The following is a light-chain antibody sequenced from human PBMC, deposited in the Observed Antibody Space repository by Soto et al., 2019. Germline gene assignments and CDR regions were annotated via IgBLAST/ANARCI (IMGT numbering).Light chain of an antibody. CDR3: SSYTSSNTLV. J-gene: IGLJ2*01. Sequence: QSALTQPASVSGSPGQSITISCTGTSSDVGAYNYVSWYQQHPGKAHKLMIFEVSDRPSGVSNSFSGSESGNTASLTISGLHTEDEADYYCSSYTSSNTLVFSGRTQLTL. CDR1: SSDVGAYNY. CDR2: EVS. V-gene: IGLV2-14*01.